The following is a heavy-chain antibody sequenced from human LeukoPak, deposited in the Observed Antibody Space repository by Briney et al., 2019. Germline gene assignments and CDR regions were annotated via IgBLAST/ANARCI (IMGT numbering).Heavy chain of an antibody. D-gene: IGHD3/OR15-3a*01. CDR1: GGSFSGYY. CDR2: INHSGST. V-gene: IGHV4-34*01. J-gene: IGHJ4*02. Sequence: SETLSLTCAVYGGSFSGYYWSWIRQPPGKGLEWIGEINHSGSTNFNPSLKSRVTISVDTSKNQFSPKLSSVTAADTAVYYCARLWTRNYWGQGTLVTVSS. CDR3: ARLWTRNY.